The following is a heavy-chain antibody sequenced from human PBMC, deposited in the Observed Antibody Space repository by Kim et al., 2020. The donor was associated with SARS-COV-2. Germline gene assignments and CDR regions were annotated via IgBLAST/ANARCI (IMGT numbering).Heavy chain of an antibody. D-gene: IGHD3-3*01. Sequence: KSRVTISVDTSKNQFSLKLSSVTAADTAVYYCARRVRSTIFAARGYYFDYWGQGTLVTVSS. V-gene: IGHV4-39*01. J-gene: IGHJ4*02. CDR3: ARRVRSTIFAARGYYFDY.